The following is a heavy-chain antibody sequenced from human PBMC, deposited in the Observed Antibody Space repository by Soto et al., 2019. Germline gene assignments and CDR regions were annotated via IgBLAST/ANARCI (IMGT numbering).Heavy chain of an antibody. CDR3: ARCSLVVVPAPGFDP. CDR1: GGSISSGGYY. CDR2: IYYSGTT. V-gene: IGHV4-31*03. D-gene: IGHD2-2*01. Sequence: SETLSLTCTVSGGSISSGGYYWSWIRQHPGKGLEWIGYIYYSGTTYYNPSLKSRVTISVDTSKNQFSLKLSSVSAADTALYYCARCSLVVVPAPGFDPWGRGTLVTVSS. J-gene: IGHJ5*02.